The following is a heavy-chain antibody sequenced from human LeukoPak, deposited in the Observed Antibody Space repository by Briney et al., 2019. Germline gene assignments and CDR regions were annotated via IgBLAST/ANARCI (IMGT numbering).Heavy chain of an antibody. J-gene: IGHJ4*02. D-gene: IGHD1-26*01. Sequence: SETLSLTWTVSGGSISSYYWSLSRQPAGKGLELIGGIFTSGSTNYTASLKSRVSTSVATSKNQYSLKLSSVTAADTAVFYCARENSESYREFDYWGQGTLVTVSS. CDR2: IFTSGST. V-gene: IGHV4-4*07. CDR3: ARENSESYREFDY. CDR1: GGSISSYY.